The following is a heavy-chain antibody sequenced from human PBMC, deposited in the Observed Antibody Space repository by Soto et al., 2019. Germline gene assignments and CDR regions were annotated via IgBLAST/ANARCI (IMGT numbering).Heavy chain of an antibody. Sequence: SDTLSLTCTVSGGSISSYYWSWIRQPPGKGLEWIGYIYYSGSTNYNPSLKSRVTISVDTSKNQFSLKLGSVTAADTAVYYCARVSSGWFGSEYGYYYYYGMDVWGQGTTVTVSS. V-gene: IGHV4-59*01. D-gene: IGHD3-10*01. CDR2: IYYSGST. CDR1: GGSISSYY. J-gene: IGHJ6*02. CDR3: ARVSSGWFGSEYGYYYYYGMDV.